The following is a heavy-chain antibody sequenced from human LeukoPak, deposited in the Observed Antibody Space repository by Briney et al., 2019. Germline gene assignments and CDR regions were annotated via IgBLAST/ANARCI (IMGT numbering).Heavy chain of an antibody. D-gene: IGHD1-26*01. CDR3: ARLVGATDTHFDY. V-gene: IGHV4-39*01. J-gene: IGHJ4*02. CDR2: IYYSGST. Sequence: PGGSLRLSCAASGFTFSSYAMSWVRQAPGKGLEWIGSIYYSGSTYYNPSLKSRVTISVDTSKNQFSLKLSSVTAADTAVYYCARLVGATDTHFDYWGQGTLVTVSS. CDR1: GFTFSSYA.